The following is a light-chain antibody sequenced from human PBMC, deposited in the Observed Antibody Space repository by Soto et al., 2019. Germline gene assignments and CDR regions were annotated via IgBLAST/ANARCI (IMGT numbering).Light chain of an antibody. Sequence: EIVLTQSPGTLSLSPGERDTLSCRASQSVGSSYLAWYQQKPGQAPRILLYDASSRATGIPDRFSGSGSGADFTLTISRLEPEDFAVYFCQQFGSSPNTFGQGTKLEI. CDR2: DAS. CDR3: QQFGSSPNT. J-gene: IGKJ2*01. V-gene: IGKV3-20*01. CDR1: QSVGSSY.